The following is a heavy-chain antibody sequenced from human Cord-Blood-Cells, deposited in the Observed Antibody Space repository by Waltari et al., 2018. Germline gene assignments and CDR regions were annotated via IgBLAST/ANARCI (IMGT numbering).Heavy chain of an antibody. CDR3: ARLTYYDFWSGYYFDY. CDR1: GGSISSSSYY. CDR2: IYYSGST. V-gene: IGHV4-39*01. Sequence: QLQLQESGPGLVKPSETLSLTCTVSGGSISSSSYYWGWIRQPPGKGLEWIGSIYYSGSTYYNPSLKSRFTISVDTSKNQFSLKLSSVTAADTAVYYCARLTYYDFWSGYYFDYWGQGTLVTVSS. D-gene: IGHD3-3*01. J-gene: IGHJ4*02.